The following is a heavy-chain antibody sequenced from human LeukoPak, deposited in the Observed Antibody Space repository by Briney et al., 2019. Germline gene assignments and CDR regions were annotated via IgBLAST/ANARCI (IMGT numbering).Heavy chain of an antibody. J-gene: IGHJ3*02. V-gene: IGHV1-2*02. D-gene: IGHD3-10*01. CDR3: ARESLVRLTSGFDI. Sequence: ASVRVSCKASGYAFTDYYIHWVRQAPGQGLEWMGWISPNSGGTNYAQKFQGRVTMTRDTPISTAYMELSRLRSDDTAIYYCARESLVRLTSGFDIWGQGTMVTVSS. CDR2: ISPNSGGT. CDR1: GYAFTDYY.